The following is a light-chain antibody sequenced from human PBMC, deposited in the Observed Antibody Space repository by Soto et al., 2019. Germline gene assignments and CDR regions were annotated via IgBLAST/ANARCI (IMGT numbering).Light chain of an antibody. CDR2: DAS. V-gene: IGKV3-15*01. CDR3: QQYNNCTAIT. CDR1: QTVSSSY. J-gene: IGKJ5*01. Sequence: IVLTQSPGTLSLSPGERATLPCSPSQTVSSSYLAWDQQKPGQAPRLLIYDASTRATGIPATFSGSGSGTQLTLTSSSLQSEDFAVYDCQQYNNCTAITFGQGTRLEI.